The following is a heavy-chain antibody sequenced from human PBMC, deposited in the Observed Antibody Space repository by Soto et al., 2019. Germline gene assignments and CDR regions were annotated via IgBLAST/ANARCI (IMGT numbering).Heavy chain of an antibody. CDR3: AKGDRGNWFAP. D-gene: IGHD3-10*01. Sequence: PGGFLRLSCAVPGLPFDDDAMHWVRQARGKGLARVSSISCTSGSIDYADSVKGRFTISRANAKNALYLQMNSLRAKDTALYYGAKGDRGNWFAPWGQAIFDTASA. CDR1: GLPFDDDA. J-gene: IGHJ5*02. CDR2: ISCTSGSI. V-gene: IGHV3-9*01.